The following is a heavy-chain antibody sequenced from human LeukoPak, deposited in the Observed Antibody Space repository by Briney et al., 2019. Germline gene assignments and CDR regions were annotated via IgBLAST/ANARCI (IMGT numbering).Heavy chain of an antibody. Sequence: SVKVSCKASGGTFSGYAISWVRQAPGQGLEWMGRIIPIFGTANYAQKFQGRVTITTDESTSTAYMELSSLRSEDTAVYYCARAPVEHYYDSSGYYFDDWGQGTLVTVSS. CDR2: IIPIFGTA. CDR1: GGTFSGYA. J-gene: IGHJ4*02. CDR3: ARAPVEHYYDSSGYYFDD. D-gene: IGHD3-22*01. V-gene: IGHV1-69*05.